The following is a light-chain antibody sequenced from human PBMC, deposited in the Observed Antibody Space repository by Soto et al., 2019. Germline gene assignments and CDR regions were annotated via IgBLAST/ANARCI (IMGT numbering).Light chain of an antibody. CDR2: DAS. CDR3: QQRSNWPT. J-gene: IGKJ1*01. CDR1: QSVSSSH. Sequence: ENVLTQSPGTLSLSPGERATLSCRASQSVSSSHLAWYQQKPGQAPRLLIYDASNRATGIPARFSGSGSGTDFTLTISSLEPEDFAVYYCQQRSNWPTFGQGTKVDIK. V-gene: IGKV3-11*01.